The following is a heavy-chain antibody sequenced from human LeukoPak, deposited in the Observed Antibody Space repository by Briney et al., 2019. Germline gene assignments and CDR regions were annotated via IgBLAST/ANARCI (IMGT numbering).Heavy chain of an antibody. V-gene: IGHV3-64*01. CDR2: IRSNGGNT. Sequence: PGGSLRLSCAASGFTFSSHAMQWVRQAPGKGLEYVSGIRSNGGNTYYANSVKGRFTISRDNSKNTLYLQMGSLRAEDMAVYYCARIYCSGGTCYLDYWGQGTLVSVSS. CDR3: ARIYCSGGTCYLDY. D-gene: IGHD2-15*01. J-gene: IGHJ4*02. CDR1: GFTFSSHA.